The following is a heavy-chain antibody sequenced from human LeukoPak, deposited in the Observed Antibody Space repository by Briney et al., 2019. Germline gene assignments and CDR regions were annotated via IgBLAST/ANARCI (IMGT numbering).Heavy chain of an antibody. Sequence: SETLSLTCAVYGGSFSGYYWSWIRQPPGKGLEWIGEINHSGSTNYNPSPKSRVTISVDTSKNQFSLKLSSVTAADTAVYYCARGSDGQFGELFSYYFDYWGQGTLVTVSS. CDR3: ARGSDGQFGELFSYYFDY. V-gene: IGHV4-34*01. CDR1: GGSFSGYY. J-gene: IGHJ4*02. D-gene: IGHD3-10*01. CDR2: INHSGST.